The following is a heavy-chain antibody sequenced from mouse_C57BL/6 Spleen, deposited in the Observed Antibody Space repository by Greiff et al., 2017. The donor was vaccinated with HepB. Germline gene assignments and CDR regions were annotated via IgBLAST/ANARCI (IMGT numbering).Heavy chain of an antibody. CDR3: ARSGGLREVWFAY. V-gene: IGHV1-81*01. CDR2: IYPRSGNT. J-gene: IGHJ3*01. CDR1: GYTFTSYG. D-gene: IGHD2-4*01. Sequence: VQLQQSGAELARPGASVKLSCKASGYTFTSYGISWVKQRTGQGLEWIGEIYPRSGNTYYNEKFKGKATLTADKSSSTAYMELRSLTSEDSAVYFCARSGGLREVWFAYWGRGTLVTVSA.